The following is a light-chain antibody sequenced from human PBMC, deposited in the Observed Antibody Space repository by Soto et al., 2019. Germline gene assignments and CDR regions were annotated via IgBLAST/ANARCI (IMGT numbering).Light chain of an antibody. CDR3: QQYDTYRT. Sequence: DIQMTQSPSTLSASVGDRVTITCRASQSISDWWAWYQQKPGKAPKLLIYKATTLEGGVPSRFSGSGSGTEFTLTISSLQPDDFATYYCQQYDTYRTFGQGTKVEIK. V-gene: IGKV1-5*03. J-gene: IGKJ1*01. CDR2: KAT. CDR1: QSISDW.